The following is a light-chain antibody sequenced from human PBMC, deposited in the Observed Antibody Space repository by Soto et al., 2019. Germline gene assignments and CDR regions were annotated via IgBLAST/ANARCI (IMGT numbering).Light chain of an antibody. J-gene: IGLJ2*01. CDR1: SSDVGGYNY. V-gene: IGLV2-14*01. Sequence: QSALTQPASVSGSHGQSITISCTGTSSDVGGYNYVSWYQQHPGKAPKLMIYDASNRPSGVSNRFSGSKSGNTASLTIAGLQAEDEADYYCRSYTSRSTGVFGEGTKLTVL. CDR2: DAS. CDR3: RSYTSRSTGV.